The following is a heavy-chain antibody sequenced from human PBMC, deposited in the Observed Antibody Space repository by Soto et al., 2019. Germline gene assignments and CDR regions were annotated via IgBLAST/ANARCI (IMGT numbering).Heavy chain of an antibody. D-gene: IGHD2-15*01. V-gene: IGHV1-3*01. CDR3: ARSYCSGGSCYAHYYYYGMDV. CDR2: INAGNGNT. Sequence: GASVKVSCTDSGYTFTSYAMHWVRQAPGQRLEWMGWINAGNGNTKYSQKFQGRVTITRDTSASTAYMELSSLRSEDTAVYYCARSYCSGGSCYAHYYYYGMDVWGQGTTVTVSS. J-gene: IGHJ6*02. CDR1: GYTFTSYA.